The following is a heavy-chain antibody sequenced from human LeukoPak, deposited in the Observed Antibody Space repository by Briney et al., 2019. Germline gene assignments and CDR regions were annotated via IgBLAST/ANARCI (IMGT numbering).Heavy chain of an antibody. CDR1: GFTFSSYE. D-gene: IGHD3-16*02. V-gene: IGHV4-34*01. Sequence: KSGGSLRLSCAASGFTFSSYEMNWVRQAPGKGLEWIGEINHSGSTNYNPSLKSRVTISVDTSKNQFSLKLSSVTAADTAVYYCARGQLKYDYVWGSYRYDYFDYWGQGTLVTVSS. J-gene: IGHJ4*02. CDR3: ARGQLKYDYVWGSYRYDYFDY. CDR2: INHSGST.